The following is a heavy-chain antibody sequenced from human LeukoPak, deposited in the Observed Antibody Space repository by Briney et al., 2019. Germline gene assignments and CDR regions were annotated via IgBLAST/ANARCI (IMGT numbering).Heavy chain of an antibody. V-gene: IGHV3-48*02. Sequence: GGSLRLSCAASGFTFSSYSMNWVRQAPGKGLEWVSYIYRSGGAIYYADSVKGRFTVSRDNAKNSLYLQLSSLRDEDTAVYYCARILGFTLDYWGQGTLVTVSS. CDR2: IYRSGGAI. CDR1: GFTFSSYS. J-gene: IGHJ4*02. CDR3: ARILGFTLDY.